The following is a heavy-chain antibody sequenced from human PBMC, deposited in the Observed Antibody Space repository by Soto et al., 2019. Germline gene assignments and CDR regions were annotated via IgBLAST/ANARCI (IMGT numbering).Heavy chain of an antibody. V-gene: IGHV1-2*04. Sequence: ASVKVACKASGYNYTAHYIHWERQAPGQGLEWMGWVNPLRGATKSSRKVEGLVTMTRDTSFNTVYMELTGLRSGYTAIYFCARDVLYFCGLTPHFYLYYGLDVLAQGTSLTVSS. CDR3: ARDVLYFCGLTPHFYLYYGLDV. D-gene: IGHD1-26*01. CDR1: GYNYTAHY. CDR2: VNPLRGAT. J-gene: IGHJ6*02.